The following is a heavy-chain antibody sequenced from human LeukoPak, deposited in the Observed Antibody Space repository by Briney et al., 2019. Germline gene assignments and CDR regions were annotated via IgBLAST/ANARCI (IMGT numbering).Heavy chain of an antibody. D-gene: IGHD3-22*01. CDR3: ARGYDSSGYYYAYYFDY. V-gene: IGHV3-30-3*01. CDR2: ISYDGSNK. Sequence: GRSLRLSCAASGFTFSSYAMHWVRQASGKGLEWVAVISYDGSNKYYADSVKGRLTISRDNSKNTLYLQMNSLRAEDTAVYYCARGYDSSGYYYAYYFDYWGQGTPVTVSS. CDR1: GFTFSSYA. J-gene: IGHJ4*02.